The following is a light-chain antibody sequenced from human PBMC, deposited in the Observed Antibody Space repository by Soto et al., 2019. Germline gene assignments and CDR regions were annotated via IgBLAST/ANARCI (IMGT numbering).Light chain of an antibody. Sequence: DIVMSQTPESLAVSVGERATMNCKSSQRVLYSSNNKNYLAWYQQKPGQPPKLLIYWASTRESGVPDRFSGSGSGTDFTLTISSLQAEDVAVYYCQQYYSTPQTFGQGTKVDIK. CDR3: QQYYSTPQT. CDR1: QRVLYSSNNKNY. V-gene: IGKV4-1*01. J-gene: IGKJ1*01. CDR2: WAS.